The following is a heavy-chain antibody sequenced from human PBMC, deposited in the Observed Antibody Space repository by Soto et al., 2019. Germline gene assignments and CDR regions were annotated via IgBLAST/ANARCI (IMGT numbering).Heavy chain of an antibody. CDR3: ARGTPSPLIVRSSRGPWFDP. D-gene: IGHD2-15*01. CDR2: MYYGGRT. Sequence: SENLSVTCTVSGGSISSYYWSWIRQPPGKGLEWIGYMYYGGRTNYNPSLKSRVTISVDTSKMQVSLKLSSVTAADTAVYFCARGTPSPLIVRSSRGPWFDPWGQGTLLTVS. J-gene: IGHJ5*02. CDR1: GGSISSYY. V-gene: IGHV4-59*08.